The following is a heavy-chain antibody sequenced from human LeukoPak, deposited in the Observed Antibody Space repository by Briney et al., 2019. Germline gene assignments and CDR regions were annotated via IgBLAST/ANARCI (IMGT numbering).Heavy chain of an antibody. CDR2: IYYSGNTT. V-gene: IGHV4-61*01. D-gene: IGHD2-15*01. J-gene: IGHJ6*02. Sequence: SETLSLTCTVSGGSVSSDSSYWSWIRQPPGKGLKWIGYIYYSGNTTNYNPSLKSRVTISVDTSKNQFSLKLSSVTAADTAVYYCARVGGGNYYYYGMDVWGQGTTVTVSS. CDR1: GGSVSSDSSY. CDR3: ARVGGGNYYYYGMDV.